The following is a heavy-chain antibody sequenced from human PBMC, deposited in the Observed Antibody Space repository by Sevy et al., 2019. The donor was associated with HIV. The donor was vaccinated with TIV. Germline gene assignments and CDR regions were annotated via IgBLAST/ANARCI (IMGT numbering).Heavy chain of an antibody. CDR1: GFTFSDYA. CDR3: TRDLYGSGWFYFDY. D-gene: IGHD6-19*01. Sequence: GGSLRLSCTASGFTFSDYAMSWVRQAPGKGLEWVGFIKTKTYGGTTKYAASVKGRFIISRDDSKNIAYLQMNSLKTEDTAVYYCTRDLYGSGWFYFDYWGQGTLVTVSS. J-gene: IGHJ4*02. V-gene: IGHV3-49*04. CDR2: IKTKTYGGTT.